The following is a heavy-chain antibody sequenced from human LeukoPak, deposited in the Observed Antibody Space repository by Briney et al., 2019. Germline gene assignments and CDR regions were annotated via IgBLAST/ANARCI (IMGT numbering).Heavy chain of an antibody. Sequence: SETLSLTCAVYGGSFSGYYWSWIRQPPGKGLEWIGEINHSGSTNYNPSLKSRVTISVDTSKNQFSLKLSSVTAADTAVYYCACGVVAGTRYFQHWGQGTLVTVSS. V-gene: IGHV4-34*01. CDR1: GGSFSGYY. D-gene: IGHD6-19*01. CDR2: INHSGST. J-gene: IGHJ1*01. CDR3: ACGVVAGTRYFQH.